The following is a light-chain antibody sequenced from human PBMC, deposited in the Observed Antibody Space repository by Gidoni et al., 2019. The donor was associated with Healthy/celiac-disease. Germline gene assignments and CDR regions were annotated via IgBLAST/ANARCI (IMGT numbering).Light chain of an antibody. Sequence: QSVLTQPPSVSGAPGQRVTISCTGSSSNIGAGYDVHWYQQLPGTAPKLLIYGNSKRPSGVPDRVSGSKSGTSASLAITGLQAEVEADYYCQSYDSSLSGLHVVFGGGTKLTVL. CDR1: SSNIGAGYD. J-gene: IGLJ2*01. CDR3: QSYDSSLSGLHVV. V-gene: IGLV1-40*01. CDR2: GNS.